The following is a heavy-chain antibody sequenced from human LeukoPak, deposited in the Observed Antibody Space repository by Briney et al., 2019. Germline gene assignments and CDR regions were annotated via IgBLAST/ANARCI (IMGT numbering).Heavy chain of an antibody. J-gene: IGHJ5*02. V-gene: IGHV4-39*07. CDR2: IIYSGST. CDR3: AREGDKYANWFDT. CDR1: SGSISTSNYY. D-gene: IGHD2-8*01. Sequence: SETLSLTCTVSSGSISTSNYYWGWLRQPPGKALEWIGNIIYSGSTYYSPSLKSRVTISLDTSKNQFSLNLSSVTAADTAVYYCAREGDKYANWFDTWGQGTLVTVSS.